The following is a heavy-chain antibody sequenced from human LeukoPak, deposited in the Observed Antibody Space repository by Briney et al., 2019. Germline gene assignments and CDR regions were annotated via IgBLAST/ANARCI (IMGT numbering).Heavy chain of an antibody. J-gene: IGHJ2*01. CDR1: GGSISSYY. CDR3: ARQSCSGGSCYPRPYWYFDL. CDR2: IYYSGST. Sequence: KTSETLSLTCTVSGGSISSYYWSWIRQPPGKGLEWIGYIYYSGSTNYNPSLKSRVTISVDTSKNQFSLKLSSVTAADTAVYYCARQSCSGGSCYPRPYWYFDLWGRGTLVTVSS. V-gene: IGHV4-59*08. D-gene: IGHD2-15*01.